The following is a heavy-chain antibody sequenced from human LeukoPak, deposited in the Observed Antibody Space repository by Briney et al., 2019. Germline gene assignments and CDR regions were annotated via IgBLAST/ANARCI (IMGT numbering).Heavy chain of an antibody. CDR1: GFTFSSYG. V-gene: IGHV3-30*18. D-gene: IGHD6-6*01. CDR3: AKVGSSYIAAPYYFDH. J-gene: IGHJ4*02. Sequence: PGGSLRLSCAASGFTFSSYGMHWVRQAPGKGLEWAAVISYDGSNKYYADSVKGRFTISRDNSKNTLYLQMNSLRAEDTAVYYCAKVGSSYIAAPYYFDHWGQGTLVTVSS. CDR2: ISYDGSNK.